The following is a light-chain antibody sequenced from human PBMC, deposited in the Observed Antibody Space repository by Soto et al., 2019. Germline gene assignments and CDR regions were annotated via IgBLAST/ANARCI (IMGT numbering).Light chain of an antibody. CDR2: TDY. V-gene: IGLV1-44*01. Sequence: QSVLTQPPSASGTPGQRVTISCSGTSSNIGTYAVNWYQQLPGTAPKLLIYTDYQRPSGVPDRFSGSKSGTSASLAINRLHSEDEADYYCASWDDNLNGGVFGGGTKVTVL. CDR3: ASWDDNLNGGV. CDR1: SSNIGTYA. J-gene: IGLJ3*02.